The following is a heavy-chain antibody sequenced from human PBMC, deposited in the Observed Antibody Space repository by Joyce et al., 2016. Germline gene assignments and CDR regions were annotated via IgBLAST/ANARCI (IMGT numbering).Heavy chain of an antibody. V-gene: IGHV5-51*01. CDR2: IYPGYSDT. CDR3: AGLPPPYYDSSAYYYGFDY. J-gene: IGHJ4*02. CDR1: GYSFSKYW. D-gene: IGHD3-22*01. Sequence: EVQLVQSGAEVRKPGESLKISCKGSGYSFSKYWIGWVGQLPGKGLEWMGVIYPGYSDTRYSPSFQGQVTISADKSITIAYLQWNSLKASDTAMYYCAGLPPPYYDSSAYYYGFDYWGQGTLVTVSS.